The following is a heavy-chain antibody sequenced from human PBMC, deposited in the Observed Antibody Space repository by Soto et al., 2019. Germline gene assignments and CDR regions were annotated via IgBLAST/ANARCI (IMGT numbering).Heavy chain of an antibody. Sequence: QVQLQESGPGLVKPSQTLSVTCTVSGGSISSDGYYWSWIRQHPGKGLEWIGYIYHSGSAYYNPSLQSRVTISVDTSKTQFSLEVSSVTAADTAVYFCARDYGDSFDAFHIWGQGTMVTVSS. CDR3: ARDYGDSFDAFHI. D-gene: IGHD4-17*01. CDR2: IYHSGSA. V-gene: IGHV4-31*03. J-gene: IGHJ3*02. CDR1: GGSISSDGYY.